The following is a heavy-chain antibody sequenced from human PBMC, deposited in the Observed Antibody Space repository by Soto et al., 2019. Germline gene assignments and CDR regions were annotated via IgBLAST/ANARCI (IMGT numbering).Heavy chain of an antibody. CDR2: IDLSDSYK. J-gene: IGHJ4*02. D-gene: IGHD3-22*01. Sequence: PGESLKISWKGSGYSFRNNWINWVRQMPREGLEGMGRIDLSDSYKSYSPSFQGHVSFSADASINTAYLQWSSLRASDTAMYYCARQGGAHYDSSGYHYALDYWGQGTPVTVSS. V-gene: IGHV5-10-1*01. CDR3: ARQGGAHYDSSGYHYALDY. CDR1: GYSFRNNW.